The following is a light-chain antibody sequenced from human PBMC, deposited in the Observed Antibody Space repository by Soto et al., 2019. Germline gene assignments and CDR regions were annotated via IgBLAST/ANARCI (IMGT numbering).Light chain of an antibody. Sequence: EIVLTQSPGTLSLSPGERATLSCRASQSVSSSYLAWYQQKPGQAPSLLIYAASSRATGIPDRFSGSGSGTDFTLTISRLEPEDFAVYYCQQYGSSLWTFGQGTKVEIK. CDR3: QQYGSSLWT. CDR1: QSVSSSY. V-gene: IGKV3-20*01. CDR2: AAS. J-gene: IGKJ1*01.